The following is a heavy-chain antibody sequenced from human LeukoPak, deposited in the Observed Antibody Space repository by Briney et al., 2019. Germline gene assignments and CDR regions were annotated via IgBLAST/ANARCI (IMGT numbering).Heavy chain of an antibody. D-gene: IGHD6-19*01. Sequence: SETLSLTCTVSGGSTSSYYWSWIRQPPGKGLEWIGYIYSSGSTNYNPSLKSRVTISVDTSKNQFSLKLSSVTAADTAVYYCARGRIAVAGTKNYFDYWGQGTLVTVSS. CDR1: GGSTSSYY. V-gene: IGHV4-59*01. CDR3: ARGRIAVAGTKNYFDY. CDR2: IYSSGST. J-gene: IGHJ4*02.